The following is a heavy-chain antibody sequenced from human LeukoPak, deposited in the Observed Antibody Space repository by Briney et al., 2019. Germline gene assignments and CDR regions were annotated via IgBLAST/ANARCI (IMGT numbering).Heavy chain of an antibody. J-gene: IGHJ4*02. V-gene: IGHV3-48*03. Sequence: RGSLRLSCAASGFTFSSYEINWVRQAPGKGLEWISYISSGGSIFYNADSVMGRFTISRDNAKNSLYLQMNSLRAEDTAVYYCAREEAYCSGTSCFRFFDYWGQGTLVSVSS. D-gene: IGHD2-15*01. CDR2: ISSGGSIF. CDR3: AREEAYCSGTSCFRFFDY. CDR1: GFTFSSYE.